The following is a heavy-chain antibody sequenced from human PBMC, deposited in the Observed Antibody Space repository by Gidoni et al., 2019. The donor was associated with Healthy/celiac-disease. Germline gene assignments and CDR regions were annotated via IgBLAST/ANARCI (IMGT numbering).Heavy chain of an antibody. J-gene: IGHJ4*02. V-gene: IGHV3-30*18. CDR1: GFTFSSYG. D-gene: IGHD6-13*01. Sequence: QVQLVESGGGVVQPGRSLRLSCAAPGFTFSSYGMHWVRQAPGKGLEWVAVISYDGSNKYYADSVKGRFTISRDNSKNTLYLQMNSLRAEDTAVYYCAKDLRGIAAGADYWGQGTLVTVSS. CDR3: AKDLRGIAAGADY. CDR2: ISYDGSNK.